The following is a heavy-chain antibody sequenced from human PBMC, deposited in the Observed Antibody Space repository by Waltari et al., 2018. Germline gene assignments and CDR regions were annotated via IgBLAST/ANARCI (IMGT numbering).Heavy chain of an antibody. CDR2: IWHEGRKY. J-gene: IGHJ4*02. CDR1: GFPFSDYG. CDR3: TRDVSSIYFDY. V-gene: IGHV3-33*01. D-gene: IGHD6-19*01. Sequence: QVQLVESGGGVVQPGRSLRLSCAASGFPFSDYGMPWVRQAPGKGLEWVALIWHEGRKYFYADSVKGRFTISRDNSRNTMYMQMNSLRAEDTAVYYCTRDVSSIYFDYWGQGTLVTVSS.